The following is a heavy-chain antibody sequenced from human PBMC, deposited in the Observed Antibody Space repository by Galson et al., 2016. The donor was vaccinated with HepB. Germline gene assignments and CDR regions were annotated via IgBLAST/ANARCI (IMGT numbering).Heavy chain of an antibody. CDR2: ISSSGSTI. Sequence: SLRLSCAASGFTFSSYSMNWVRQAPGKGLEWVSYISSSGSTIYYADSVKGRFTISRDKSKNTLYLQMNSLRAEDTAVYYCAKEQYTSRWYAEYYFDYWGQGTLVTVSS. V-gene: IGHV3-48*01. CDR3: AKEQYTSRWYAEYYFDY. J-gene: IGHJ4*02. D-gene: IGHD6-13*01. CDR1: GFTFSSYS.